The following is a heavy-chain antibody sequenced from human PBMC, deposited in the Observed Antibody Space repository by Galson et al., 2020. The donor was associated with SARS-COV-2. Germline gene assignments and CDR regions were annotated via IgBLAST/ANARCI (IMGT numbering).Heavy chain of an antibody. V-gene: IGHV3-13*04. D-gene: IGHD3-10*02. Sequence: GESLKIYCAASGFTFSSYDMHWVRQATGKGLEWVSAIGTAGDTYYPGSVKGRFTISRENAKNSLYLQMNSLRAVDTAVYYCARINNVVRYRTHNYYYYYYRDVWGKGTTVTVSS. CDR2: IGTAGDT. CDR3: ARINNVVRYRTHNYYYYYYRDV. CDR1: GFTFSSYD. J-gene: IGHJ6*03.